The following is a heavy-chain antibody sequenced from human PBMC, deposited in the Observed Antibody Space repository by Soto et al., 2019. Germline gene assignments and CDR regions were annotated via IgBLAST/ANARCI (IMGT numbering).Heavy chain of an antibody. D-gene: IGHD6-13*01. Sequence: QVQLVQSGAEVKTPGASVKVSCKASGYTFATYDINWVRQAPGQGLAWMGWMHSNSGNTGYAQKFQGRLTMTRDTALSVAHMELRSLRKEATAVYYCARSEGYSINGLDSWGQGTLVTVSA. CDR3: ARSEGYSINGLDS. CDR2: MHSNSGNT. J-gene: IGHJ5*01. V-gene: IGHV1-8*01. CDR1: GYTFATYD.